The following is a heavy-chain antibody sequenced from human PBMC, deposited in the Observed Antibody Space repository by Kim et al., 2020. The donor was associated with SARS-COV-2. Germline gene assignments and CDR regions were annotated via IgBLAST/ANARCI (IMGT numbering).Heavy chain of an antibody. J-gene: IGHJ4*02. Sequence: GGSLRLSCAASGFTFSSYEMNWVRQAPGKGLEWVSYISSSGSTIYYADSVKGRFTISRDNAKNSLYLQMNSLRAEDTAVYYCATEGYGSGSYYVTRHERPDYWGQGTLVTVSP. CDR2: ISSSGSTI. CDR3: ATEGYGSGSYYVTRHERPDY. D-gene: IGHD3-10*01. CDR1: GFTFSSYE. V-gene: IGHV3-48*03.